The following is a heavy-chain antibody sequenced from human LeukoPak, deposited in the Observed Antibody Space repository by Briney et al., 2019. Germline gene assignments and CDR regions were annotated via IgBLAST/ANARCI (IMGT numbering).Heavy chain of an antibody. Sequence: GGSLRLSCAASGFTFSSYSMTWVRQAPGKGLEWISYIHDGGSPIYYADSVKGRFTVSRDNAKNSLYLQMNSLRAEDTAVYYCTRVGSSWFSYWGQGTLVTVSS. CDR3: TRVGSSWFSY. CDR1: GFTFSSYS. V-gene: IGHV3-48*01. J-gene: IGHJ4*02. D-gene: IGHD6-13*01. CDR2: IHDGGSPI.